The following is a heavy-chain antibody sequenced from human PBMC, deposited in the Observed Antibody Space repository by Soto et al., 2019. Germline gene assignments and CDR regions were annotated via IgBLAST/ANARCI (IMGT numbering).Heavy chain of an antibody. D-gene: IGHD1-1*01. CDR1: GFTFSNYA. CDR2: ISGRGGST. CDR3: ARDRLVAPLEQRRRRYGMDV. Sequence: GGSLRLSCAASGFTFSNYAMNWVRQAPGKGLDWVSVISGRGGSTDYADSVKGRFTISRDNSKNTLYLQMNSLRAEDTAVYYYARDRLVAPLEQRRRRYGMDVWGQGTTVTVS. V-gene: IGHV3-23*01. J-gene: IGHJ6*02.